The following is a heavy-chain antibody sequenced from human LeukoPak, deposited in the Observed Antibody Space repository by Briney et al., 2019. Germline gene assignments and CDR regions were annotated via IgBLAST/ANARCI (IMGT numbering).Heavy chain of an antibody. D-gene: IGHD3-22*01. Sequence: SETLSLTCTVSGGSISSYYWSRIRQPPGKGLEWIGYIYYSGSTNYNPSLKSRVTISVDTSKNQFSLKLSSVTAADTAVYYCARDSSGYCDYWGQGTLVTVSS. CDR1: GGSISSYY. CDR3: ARDSSGYCDY. CDR2: IYYSGST. J-gene: IGHJ4*02. V-gene: IGHV4-59*01.